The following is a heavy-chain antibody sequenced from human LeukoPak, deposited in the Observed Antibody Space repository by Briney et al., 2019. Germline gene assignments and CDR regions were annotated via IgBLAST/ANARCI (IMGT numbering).Heavy chain of an antibody. Sequence: TSETLSLTCTVSGASISSYYWSWIRQPPGKGLEWIGYIYYSGSTNYNPSPKSRVTISLDTSRNQFSLKLNSVTAADTAVYYCAKSNGYGLVDIWGQGTMVTVSS. CDR2: IYYSGST. CDR3: AKSNGYGLVDI. J-gene: IGHJ3*02. CDR1: GASISSYY. D-gene: IGHD3-10*01. V-gene: IGHV4-59*12.